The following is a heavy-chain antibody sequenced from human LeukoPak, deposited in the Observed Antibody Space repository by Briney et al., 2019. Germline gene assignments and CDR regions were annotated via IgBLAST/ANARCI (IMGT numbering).Heavy chain of an antibody. J-gene: IGHJ4*02. CDR1: KFTFNTYW. V-gene: IGHV3-74*01. Sequence: GGSLRLSCAASKFTFNTYWMHWVRQAPGKGLVWVSRINSDGSSTSYADSVKGRFTISRDNAKNTLYLQMNSLRAEDTAMYYCAREWVYCSGGSCYGYFDYWGQGTLVTVSS. D-gene: IGHD2-15*01. CDR3: AREWVYCSGGSCYGYFDY. CDR2: INSDGSST.